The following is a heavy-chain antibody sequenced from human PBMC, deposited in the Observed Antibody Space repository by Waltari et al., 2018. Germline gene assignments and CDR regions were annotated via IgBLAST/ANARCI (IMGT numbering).Heavy chain of an antibody. CDR2: IGGSTGST. J-gene: IGHJ3*02. CDR3: AKSGRSPWAFDI. CDR1: GFTFSCYG. Sequence: EVQLVVSGGGLVQPGGSLRLSCTAPGFTFSCYGMTWVRQAPGKGLEWVSAIGGSTGSTNYADSVRGRFTISRDNSKNTLYLQMNSLRAEDTALYYCAKSGRSPWAFDIWGQGTMVTVSS. V-gene: IGHV3-23*04. D-gene: IGHD3-10*01.